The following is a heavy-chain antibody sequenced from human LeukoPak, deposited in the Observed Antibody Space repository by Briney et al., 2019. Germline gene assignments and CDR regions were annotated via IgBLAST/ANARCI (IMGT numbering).Heavy chain of an antibody. D-gene: IGHD5-18*01. V-gene: IGHV4-30-4*01. J-gene: IGHJ5*02. CDR2: IYYSGST. CDR1: GGSISSGDYY. Sequence: PSQTLSLTCTVSGGSISSGDYYWSWIRQPPGTGLEWIGYIYYSGSTYYNPSLKSRVTISVDTSKNQFSLKLGSVTAADTAVYYCARQGSGYSYTNWFDPWGQGTLVTVSS. CDR3: ARQGSGYSYTNWFDP.